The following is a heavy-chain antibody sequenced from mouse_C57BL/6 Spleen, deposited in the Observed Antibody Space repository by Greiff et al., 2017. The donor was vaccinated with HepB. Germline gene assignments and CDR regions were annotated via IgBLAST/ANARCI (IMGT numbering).Heavy chain of an antibody. CDR3: AVFITTVVAQFYYAMDY. V-gene: IGHV1-67*01. CDR1: GYTFTDYA. Sequence: QVQLKESGPELVRPGVSVKISCKGSGYTFTDYAMHWVKQSHAKSLEWIGVISTYYGDASYNQKFKDKATMTVDKSSSTAYMELARLTSEDSAVYYCAVFITTVVAQFYYAMDYWGQGTSVTVSS. D-gene: IGHD1-1*01. J-gene: IGHJ4*01. CDR2: ISTYYGDA.